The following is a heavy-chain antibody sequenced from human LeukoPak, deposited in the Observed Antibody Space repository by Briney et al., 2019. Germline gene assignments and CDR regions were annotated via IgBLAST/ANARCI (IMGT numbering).Heavy chain of an antibody. CDR2: ISGSGGST. J-gene: IGHJ2*01. CDR1: GFTFSSYA. V-gene: IGHV3-23*01. D-gene: IGHD2-15*01. CDR3: AKEQGSGFGYWYFDL. Sequence: PGGSLRLSCAASGFTFSSYAMSWVRQAPGKGLEWVSAISGSGGSTYYADSVKGRFTISRDNSKNTLYLQMNTLRAEATAVYYCAKEQGSGFGYWYFDLLGRGTLVTVSS.